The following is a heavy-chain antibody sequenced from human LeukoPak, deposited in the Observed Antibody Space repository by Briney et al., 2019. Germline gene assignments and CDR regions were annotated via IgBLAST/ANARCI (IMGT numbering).Heavy chain of an antibody. Sequence: PGGSLRLSCAAAGFTFSSYWMSWVRQAPGKGLEWVSSISSSSSYIYYADSVEGRFTISRDNAKNSLYLQMNSLRAEDTAVYYCARAITMVRGVHRDYWGQGTLVTVSS. V-gene: IGHV3-21*01. CDR3: ARAITMVRGVHRDY. D-gene: IGHD3-10*01. CDR1: GFTFSSYW. J-gene: IGHJ4*02. CDR2: ISSSSSYI.